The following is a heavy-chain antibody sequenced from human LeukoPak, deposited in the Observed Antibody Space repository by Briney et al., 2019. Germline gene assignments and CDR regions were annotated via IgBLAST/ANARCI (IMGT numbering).Heavy chain of an antibody. CDR3: AREGYNDGLSYSYHFDY. CDR1: GFTFTNYW. J-gene: IGHJ4*02. V-gene: IGHV3-74*01. Sequence: LSGGSLRLSCAVSGFTFTNYWMHWVRQVPGKGLVWVSRINTDGRSTSYAESVKGRFTISRDNAKNTLYLQMNSLRPEDTAVYYCAREGYNDGLSYSYHFDYWGQGILVTVSS. CDR2: INTDGRST. D-gene: IGHD5-18*01.